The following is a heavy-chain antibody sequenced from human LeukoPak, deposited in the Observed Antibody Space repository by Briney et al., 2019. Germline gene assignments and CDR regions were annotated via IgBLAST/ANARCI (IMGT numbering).Heavy chain of an antibody. CDR3: VREVVGAIYFDY. CDR1: GFSFSTYG. V-gene: IGHV3-30*03. Sequence: GGSLRLSCAVSGFSFSTYGMHWVRQAPGRGLEWVAVISSDGTIKYYADSVKGRFTISRDNSKNTLYLQTNSLRVEDTAVYYCVREVVGAIYFDYWGQGALVTASS. J-gene: IGHJ4*02. CDR2: ISSDGTIK. D-gene: IGHD1-26*01.